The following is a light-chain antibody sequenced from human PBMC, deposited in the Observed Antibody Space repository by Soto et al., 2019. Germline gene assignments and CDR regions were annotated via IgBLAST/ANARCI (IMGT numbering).Light chain of an antibody. CDR1: QSISSY. CDR3: QQSYSPSNT. Sequence: DIRVTQSPSSRSASVGDRATITCLASQSISSYLNWYHQKPGKAPKLLIYAASSLQSGVPSRFSGSGSGTEFTLTISSLQPEDFATYYCQQSYSPSNTFGQGTRLEIK. V-gene: IGKV1-39*01. J-gene: IGKJ5*01. CDR2: AAS.